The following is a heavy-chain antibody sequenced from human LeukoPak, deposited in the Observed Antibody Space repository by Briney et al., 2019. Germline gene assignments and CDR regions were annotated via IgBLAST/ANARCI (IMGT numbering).Heavy chain of an antibody. Sequence: SETLSFTCTVSGGSISTSSYYWGWIRQPPGKGLEWIGSIYYSGSTYYNPSLKSRVTISVDTSKNQFSLKLSSVTAADTAVYYCARSTGYSSSWYNIDWFDPWGQGTLVTVSS. V-gene: IGHV4-39*07. D-gene: IGHD6-13*01. CDR3: ARSTGYSSSWYNIDWFDP. J-gene: IGHJ5*02. CDR2: IYYSGST. CDR1: GGSISTSSYY.